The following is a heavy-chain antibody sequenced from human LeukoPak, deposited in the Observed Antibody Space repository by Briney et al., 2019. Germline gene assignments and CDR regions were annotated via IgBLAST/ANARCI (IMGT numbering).Heavy chain of an antibody. V-gene: IGHV1-69*05. CDR1: GGTLSSYA. D-gene: IGHD3-22*01. Sequence: GASVKVSCKASGGTLSSYAISWVRQAPGQGLVWMGGIIPIFGTANYAQKFQGRVTITTDESTSTAYMELSSLRSEDTAVYYCARAFRGQYYYDSSGSFDYWGQGTLVTVSS. CDR2: IIPIFGTA. CDR3: ARAFRGQYYYDSSGSFDY. J-gene: IGHJ4*02.